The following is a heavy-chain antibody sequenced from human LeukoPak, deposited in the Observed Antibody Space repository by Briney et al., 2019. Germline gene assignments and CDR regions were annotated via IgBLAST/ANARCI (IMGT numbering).Heavy chain of an antibody. CDR3: ARARYCSGGSCYWTPYYYYGMDV. CDR1: GGTFSSYA. J-gene: IGHJ6*04. D-gene: IGHD2-15*01. V-gene: IGHV1-69*06. CDR2: IIPIFGTA. Sequence: SVKVSCKASGGTFSSYAISWVRQAPGQGLEWMGGIIPIFGTANYAQKFQGRVTITADKSTSTAYMELSSLRSEDTTVYYCARARYCSGGSCYWTPYYYYGMDVWGKGTTVTVSS.